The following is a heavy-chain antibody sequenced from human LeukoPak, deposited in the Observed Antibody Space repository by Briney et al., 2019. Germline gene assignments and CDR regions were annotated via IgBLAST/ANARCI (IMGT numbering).Heavy chain of an antibody. CDR1: GFTLSSYG. D-gene: IGHD6-13*01. CDR3: AREGSRWAFDY. CDR2: IWYDGSNK. Sequence: SLRLSCAASGFTLSSYGMHWVRQAPGKGLEWGAVIWYDGSNKYYVDSVKGRFTISRDNSKNTLYLQMSSLRAEDTAVYYCAREGSRWAFDYWGQGTLVTVSS. V-gene: IGHV3-33*01. J-gene: IGHJ4*02.